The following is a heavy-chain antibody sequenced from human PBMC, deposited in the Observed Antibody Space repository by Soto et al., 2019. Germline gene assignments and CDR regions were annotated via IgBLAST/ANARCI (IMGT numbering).Heavy chain of an antibody. J-gene: IGHJ4*02. CDR1: GFTFSSYS. D-gene: IGHD3-22*01. V-gene: IGHV3-21*01. CDR2: ISSSSSYI. Sequence: LRLSCAASGFTFSSYSMNWVRQAPGKGLEWVSSISSSSSYIYYADSVKGRFTISRDNAKNSLYLQMNSLRAEDTAVYYCARGRYYYDSSADYWGQGTLVTVSS. CDR3: ARGRYYYDSSADY.